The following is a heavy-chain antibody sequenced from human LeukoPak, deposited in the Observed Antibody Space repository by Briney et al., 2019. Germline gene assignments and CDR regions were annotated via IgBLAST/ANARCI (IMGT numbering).Heavy chain of an antibody. CDR1: GGSISSYY. Sequence: SETLSLTCTVSGGSISSYYWGWIRQSPGKGLEWIGYIYYSGSTNYNPSLKSRVTISVDTSKNQFSLKLSSVTAADTAVYYCARGGPGEFGELFYYFDYWGQGTLVTVSS. V-gene: IGHV4-59*01. CDR3: ARGGPGEFGELFYYFDY. CDR2: IYYSGST. D-gene: IGHD3-10*01. J-gene: IGHJ4*02.